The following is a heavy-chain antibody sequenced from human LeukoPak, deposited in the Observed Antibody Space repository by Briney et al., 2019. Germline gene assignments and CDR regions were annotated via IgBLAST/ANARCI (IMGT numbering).Heavy chain of an antibody. Sequence: ASVKVSCTVSGSSLSELSLYWVRQAPGKGLEWMGGFDVIDSEASYAQKFQGRVTMTEDSSTDTAYMELRSLTSDDTALYYCAAGRPYSLLDCWGEGRLVAVSLASEWGR. J-gene: IGHJ2*01. V-gene: IGHV1-24*01. CDR3: AAGRPYSLLDCWGEGRLVAVSLASE. CDR1: GSSLSELS. D-gene: IGHD2-21*02. CDR2: FDVIDSEA.